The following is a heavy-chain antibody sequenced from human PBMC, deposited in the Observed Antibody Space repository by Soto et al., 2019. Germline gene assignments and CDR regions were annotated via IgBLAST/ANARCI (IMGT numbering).Heavy chain of an antibody. CDR1: CYTVHGYY. CDR3: ARDLPIVGTTTWDY. D-gene: IGHD1-26*01. J-gene: IGHJ4*02. Sequence: ASMEVSWKGCCYTVHGYYIHWVRQALGQGLEWMGWINPNNGGTNYVQKFQGRVTMTGDTSISTAYMELRRLTSDDTAVYYCARDLPIVGTTTWDYWGQGTPVTVSS. CDR2: INPNNGGT. V-gene: IGHV1-2*02.